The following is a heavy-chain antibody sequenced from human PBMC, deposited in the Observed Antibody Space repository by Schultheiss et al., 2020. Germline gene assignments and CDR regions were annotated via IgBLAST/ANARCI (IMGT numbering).Heavy chain of an antibody. V-gene: IGHV4-61*01. Sequence: SETLSLTCTVSGGSVSSGSYYWSWIRQPPGKGLEWIGYIYYSGSTNYNPSLKSRVTISVDTSKNQFSLKLSSVTAADTAVYYCARIPGIAVAGRDYWGQGTLVTVYS. CDR2: IYYSGST. D-gene: IGHD6-19*01. J-gene: IGHJ4*02. CDR1: GGSVSSGSYY. CDR3: ARIPGIAVAGRDY.